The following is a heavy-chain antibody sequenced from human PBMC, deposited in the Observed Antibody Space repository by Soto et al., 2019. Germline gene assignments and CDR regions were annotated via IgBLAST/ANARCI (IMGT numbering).Heavy chain of an antibody. J-gene: IGHJ4*02. CDR1: GCSISSGDYY. Sequence: PSETLSLTCTVSGCSISSGDYYWSWIRQPPGKGLEWIGSIYYSGSTYYNPSLKSRVTISVDTSKNQFSLKLNSVTAADTAVYYCASRHSSPYFDYWGQGTLVTVS. CDR3: ASRHSSPYFDY. D-gene: IGHD6-13*01. V-gene: IGHV4-30-4*01. CDR2: IYYSGST.